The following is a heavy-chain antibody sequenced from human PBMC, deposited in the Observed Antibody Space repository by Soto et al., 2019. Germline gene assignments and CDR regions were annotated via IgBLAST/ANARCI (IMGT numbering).Heavy chain of an antibody. CDR1: GFTFSNFW. CDR3: VRDFDWYFDV. J-gene: IGHJ2*01. Sequence: EVQLAESGGGSIQPGGSLRLSCTISGFTFSNFWIHWVRQIPGKGLVWVAGINGDGTSKKYADSVKGRFTISRDNVKNTLFLQMNSLRVDDTAIYYCVRDFDWYFDVWGRGTLVTVSS. V-gene: IGHV3-74*01. CDR2: INGDGTSK.